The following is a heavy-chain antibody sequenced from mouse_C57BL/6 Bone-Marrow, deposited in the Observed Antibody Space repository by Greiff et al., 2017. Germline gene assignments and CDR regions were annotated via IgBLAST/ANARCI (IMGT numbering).Heavy chain of an antibody. CDR3: TVVVFDY. CDR2: IDPENGDT. D-gene: IGHD1-1*01. CDR1: GFNIKDDY. V-gene: IGHV14-4*01. J-gene: IGHJ2*01. Sequence: DVKLQESGAELVRPGASVKLSCTASGFNIKDDYMHWVKQRPEQGLEWIGWIDPENGDTEYASKFQGKATITADTSSNTAYLQLSSLTSEDTAVYYCTVVVFDYWGQGTTLTGSS.